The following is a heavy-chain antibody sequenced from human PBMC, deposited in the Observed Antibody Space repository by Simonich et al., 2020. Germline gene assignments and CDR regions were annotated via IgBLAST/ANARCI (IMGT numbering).Heavy chain of an antibody. CDR1: GGSISSSGYY. Sequence: QLQLQESGQGLVKPSETLSLTCTVSGGSISSSGYYWGWLRQPPGKGLEWIGSIYYSGSTYYDTALKSRVSISVDTSKNQFSLKLSAETAADTAVYYCARHAGFSFDIWGQGTMVTVSS. CDR2: IYYSGST. J-gene: IGHJ3*02. CDR3: ARHAGFSFDI. D-gene: IGHD6-13*01. V-gene: IGHV4-39*01.